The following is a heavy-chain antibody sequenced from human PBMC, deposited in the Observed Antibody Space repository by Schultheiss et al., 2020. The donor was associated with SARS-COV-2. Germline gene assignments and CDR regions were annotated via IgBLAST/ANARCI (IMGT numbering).Heavy chain of an antibody. CDR1: GGTFSSYA. CDR2: IIPIFGTA. D-gene: IGHD4-17*01. J-gene: IGHJ5*02. CDR3: ARDTTTVTPAYNWFDP. Sequence: SVKVSCKASGGTFSSYAISWVRQAPGQGLEWMGGIIPIFGTANYAQKFQGRVTITADESTSTAYMELSSLRSDDTAVYYCARDTTTVTPAYNWFDPWGQGTLVTVSS. V-gene: IGHV1-69*13.